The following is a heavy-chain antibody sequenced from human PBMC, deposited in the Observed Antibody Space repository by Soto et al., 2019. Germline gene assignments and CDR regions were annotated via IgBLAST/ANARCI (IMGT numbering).Heavy chain of an antibody. CDR1: GGSFSGYY. CDR2: INHSGST. J-gene: IGHJ4*02. D-gene: IGHD3-10*01. CDR3: ARDGGSRDFDY. V-gene: IGHV4-34*01. Sequence: SETLSLTCAVYGGSFSGYYWSWIRQPPGKGLEWIGEINHSGSTNYNPSLKSRVTISVDTSKNQFSLKLSSVTAADTAVYHCARDGGSRDFDYWGQGTLVTVSS.